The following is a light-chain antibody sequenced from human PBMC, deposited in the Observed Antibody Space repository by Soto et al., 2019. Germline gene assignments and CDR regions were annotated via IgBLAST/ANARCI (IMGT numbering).Light chain of an antibody. V-gene: IGKV3-20*01. J-gene: IGKJ4*01. CDR2: GAS. CDR1: QSVSSSY. CDR3: QQYGSSPALT. Sequence: EIVLTQSPGTLSLSPGERATLSCRASQSVSSSYLAWYQQKPGQAPRLLIYGASSRATGIPDRFSGSESGTHFTLTISRLEPEDFAVYYCQQYGSSPALTFGGGPKVEIK.